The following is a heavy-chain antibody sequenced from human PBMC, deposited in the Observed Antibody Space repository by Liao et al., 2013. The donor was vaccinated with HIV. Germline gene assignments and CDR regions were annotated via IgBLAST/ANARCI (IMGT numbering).Heavy chain of an antibody. V-gene: IGHV4-4*07. CDR3: ARAPVAGTKSNAFDL. CDR2: VSAGGRT. CDR1: GGSLSDYH. Sequence: QVQLQESGPGLVRPSETLSLTCTVSGGSLSDYHWTWIRQSAGKGLQFIGRVSAGGRTNYNPSLKSRMTMSVDTSKNQFSLKLTSVTAADTAIYYCARAPVAGTKSNAFDLWGQGTMVTVSS. D-gene: IGHD6-19*01. J-gene: IGHJ3*01.